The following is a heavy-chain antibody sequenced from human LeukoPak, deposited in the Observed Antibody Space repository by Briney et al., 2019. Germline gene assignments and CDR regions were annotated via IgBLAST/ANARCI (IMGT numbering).Heavy chain of an antibody. D-gene: IGHD2/OR15-2a*01. Sequence: TGGSLRLSCAASGFTFSGYSMTWVRQAPGKGLEWVASISISSNYIYYGDSVKGRFSISRDDAENSLYLQMNSLRAEDTAVYYCARDPLGIFRSYYYYMDVWGKGTTVTVSS. CDR2: ISISSNYI. CDR1: GFTFSGYS. V-gene: IGHV3-21*01. J-gene: IGHJ6*03. CDR3: ARDPLGIFRSYYYYMDV.